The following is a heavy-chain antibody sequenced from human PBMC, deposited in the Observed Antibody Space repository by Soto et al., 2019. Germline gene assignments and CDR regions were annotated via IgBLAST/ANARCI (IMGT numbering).Heavy chain of an antibody. V-gene: IGHV3-48*02. J-gene: IGHJ5*02. CDR1: GFTFSSYS. CDR3: ARDPYSGSKQINWFDP. CDR2: ISSSSSTI. Sequence: EVQLVESGGGLVQPGGSLRLSCAASGFTFSSYSMNWVRQAPGKGLEWVSYISSSSSTIYYADSVKGRFTISRDNAKNSLYLQMNSLRDEDTAVYYCARDPYSGSKQINWFDPWGQGTLVTVSS. D-gene: IGHD1-26*01.